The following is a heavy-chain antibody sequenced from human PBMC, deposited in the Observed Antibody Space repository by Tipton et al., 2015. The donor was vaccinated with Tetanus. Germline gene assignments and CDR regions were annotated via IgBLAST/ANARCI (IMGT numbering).Heavy chain of an antibody. Sequence: SLRLSCVVSGFTFSDHYMDWVRQAPGKGLEWVGRTRNKAHSYTTEYAASVKGRFTISRDDSKNSLYLQMNSLKTEGTAVYYCARGGSYVAFDIWGQGTMVTVSS. J-gene: IGHJ3*02. D-gene: IGHD1-26*01. CDR2: TRNKAHSYTT. CDR1: GFTFSDHY. V-gene: IGHV3-72*01. CDR3: ARGGSYVAFDI.